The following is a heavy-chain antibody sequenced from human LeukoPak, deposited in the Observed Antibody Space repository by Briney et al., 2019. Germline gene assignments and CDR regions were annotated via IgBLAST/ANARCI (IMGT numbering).Heavy chain of an antibody. J-gene: IGHJ4*02. V-gene: IGHV4-34*01. CDR1: GGSFSGYY. CDR3: ARRFPTTYYDFWSGYFPTSQFVY. Sequence: SETLSLTCAVDGGSFSGYYWSWIREPPGKGLGWSGEINHSGSTTYNPPLKSRVPIPVDTSKTQFPLKLSSLTAADTAVYYCARRFPTTYYDFWSGYFPTSQFVYSRQPTLVTDSS. CDR2: INHSGST. D-gene: IGHD3-3*01.